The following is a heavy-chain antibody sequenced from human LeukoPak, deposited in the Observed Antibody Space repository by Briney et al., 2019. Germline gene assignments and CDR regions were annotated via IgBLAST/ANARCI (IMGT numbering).Heavy chain of an antibody. CDR3: ARGNCDFWSGYYTDLDYYYMDV. D-gene: IGHD3-3*01. Sequence: ASVKVSCKASGYTFTSYDINWVRQATGQGLEWMGWMNPNSGNTGYAQKFQGRVTITRNTSISTAYMELSSLRSEDTAVYYCARGNCDFWSGYYTDLDYYYMDVWGKGTTVTVSS. CDR2: MNPNSGNT. V-gene: IGHV1-8*03. J-gene: IGHJ6*03. CDR1: GYTFTSYD.